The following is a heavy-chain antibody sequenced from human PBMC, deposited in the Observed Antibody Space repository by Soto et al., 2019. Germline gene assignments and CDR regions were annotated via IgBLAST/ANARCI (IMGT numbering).Heavy chain of an antibody. D-gene: IGHD3-9*01. CDR2: ISSSGSTI. J-gene: IGHJ4*02. CDR3: ARVSPGERENNVLRYFDWLINDY. V-gene: IGHV3-48*03. CDR1: GFTFSSYE. Sequence: PGGSLRLSCAASGFTFSSYEMNWVRQAPGKGLEWVSYISSSGSTIYYADSVKGRFTISRDNAKNSLYLQMNSLRAEDTAVYYCARVSPGERENNVLRYFDWLINDYWGQGTLVTDSS.